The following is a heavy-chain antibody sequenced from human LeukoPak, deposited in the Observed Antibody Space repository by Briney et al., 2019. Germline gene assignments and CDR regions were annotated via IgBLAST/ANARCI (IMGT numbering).Heavy chain of an antibody. J-gene: IGHJ4*02. D-gene: IGHD3-22*01. CDR3: AKDELTGHITMIVVGNFDY. Sequence: GGYLRLSCAASGFTFSSYCMHWVRQAPGKGLEWVAFIRYDGSNKYYVDSVKGRFTISRDNSKNTLYLQMNSLRAEDTAVYYCAKDELTGHITMIVVGNFDYRGRGTLVSVSS. CDR1: GFTFSSYC. V-gene: IGHV3-30*02. CDR2: IRYDGSNK.